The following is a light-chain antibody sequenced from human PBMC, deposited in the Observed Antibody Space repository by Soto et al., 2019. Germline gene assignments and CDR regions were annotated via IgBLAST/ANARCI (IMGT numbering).Light chain of an antibody. CDR1: HDIGSW. Sequence: DIQVTQSPASVSASVGDRVTITCRAGHDIGSWLSWYQHKPGKAPKLLIYDVSSLESGVPSRFSGSGSGTEFTLTISSLQPDDFATYYCQQYDSYWGTFGQGTKVDI. J-gene: IGKJ1*01. CDR3: QQYDSYWGT. CDR2: DVS. V-gene: IGKV1-5*01.